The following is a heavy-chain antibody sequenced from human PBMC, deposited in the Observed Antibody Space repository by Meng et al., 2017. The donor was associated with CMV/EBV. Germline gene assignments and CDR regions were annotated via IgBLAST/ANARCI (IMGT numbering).Heavy chain of an antibody. CDR3: AHTQNPYYSVVVPAATYDWFDP. Sequence: SGPPLANPTQTLTLTHYFSGFPLPTSAVGVARVRQPSVKALEWHALIYWNDAKRYSPSLKSRLTIAKATSKNQVVLTMTNMDPVDTATYYCAHTQNPYYSVVVPAATYDWFDPWGQGTLVTVSS. D-gene: IGHD2-2*01. CDR2: IYWNDAK. J-gene: IGHJ5*02. V-gene: IGHV2-5*01. CDR1: GFPLPTSAVG.